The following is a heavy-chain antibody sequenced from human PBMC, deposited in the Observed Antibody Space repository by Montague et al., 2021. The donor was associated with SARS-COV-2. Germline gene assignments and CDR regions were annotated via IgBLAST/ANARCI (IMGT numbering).Heavy chain of an antibody. CDR1: GGSFSDYN. CDR3: ARGVLASNTVVVLITQGNYYLDY. D-gene: IGHD3-22*01. CDR2: INHSGST. Sequence: SETLSLTCAVYGGSFSDYNWSWIRQPPGKGLEWIGEINHSGSTNYNPSLNSRVTISVDTSKNQFSLKLNSVTAADTAVYYCARGVLASNTVVVLITQGNYYLDYWGHGTLVTVSS. V-gene: IGHV4-34*01. J-gene: IGHJ4*01.